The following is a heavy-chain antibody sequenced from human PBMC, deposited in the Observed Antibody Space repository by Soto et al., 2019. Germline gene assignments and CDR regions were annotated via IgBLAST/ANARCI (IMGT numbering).Heavy chain of an antibody. J-gene: IGHJ5*01. CDR1: GFTFGSYV. V-gene: IGHV3-23*01. Sequence: GSLRLSCAASGFTFGSYVMSWVRQAPGKGLEWVSTIIGSGGRTEYADSVKGRISIIPDTTNNRLSLQLNSVSPDDTAVYYCARLIGNSWLDSWGQGTLVTVS. CDR3: ARLIGNSWLDS. CDR2: IIGSGGRT.